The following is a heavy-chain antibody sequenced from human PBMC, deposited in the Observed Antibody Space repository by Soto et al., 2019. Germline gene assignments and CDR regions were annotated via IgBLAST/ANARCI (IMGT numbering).Heavy chain of an antibody. CDR2: IIPIFGTA. Sequence: QVQLVQSGAEVKKPGSSVKVSCKASGGTFSSYAISWVRQAPGQGLEWMGGIIPIFGTANYAQKYQGRVTITADESTSTAYMELSSLRSEDTAVYYCSKSLPDRDYYYGMDVWGQGPTVTVSS. CDR1: GGTFSSYA. V-gene: IGHV1-69*01. CDR3: SKSLPDRDYYYGMDV. J-gene: IGHJ6*02.